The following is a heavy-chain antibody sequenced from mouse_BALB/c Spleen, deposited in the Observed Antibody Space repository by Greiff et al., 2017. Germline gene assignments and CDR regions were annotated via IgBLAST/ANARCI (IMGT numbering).Heavy chain of an antibody. CDR2: ISSGGSYT. CDR1: GFTFSSYA. V-gene: IGHV5-9-4*01. Sequence: EVKLVESGGGLVKPGGSLKLSCAASGFTFSSYAMSWVRQSPEKRLEWVAEISSGGSYTYYPDTVTGRFTISRDNAKNTLYLEMSSLRSEDTAMYYCARAPYGNYLDYWGQGTTLTVSS. CDR3: ARAPYGNYLDY. J-gene: IGHJ2*01. D-gene: IGHD2-1*01.